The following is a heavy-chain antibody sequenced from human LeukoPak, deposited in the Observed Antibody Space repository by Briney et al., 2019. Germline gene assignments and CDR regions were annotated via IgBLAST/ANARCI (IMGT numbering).Heavy chain of an antibody. D-gene: IGHD4-11*01. CDR2: INHSGNT. V-gene: IGHV4-34*01. CDR1: GGSFSGYY. CDR3: ARGRPYSNYGSRNSWFDP. J-gene: IGHJ5*02. Sequence: KPSETLSLTCAVYGGSFSGYYWSWIRQPPGKGLEWIGEINHSGNTNYNPSLKSRVTISLDTSKNQFSLKLTSVTAADTAVYYCARGRPYSNYGSRNSWFDPWGQGTLVTVSS.